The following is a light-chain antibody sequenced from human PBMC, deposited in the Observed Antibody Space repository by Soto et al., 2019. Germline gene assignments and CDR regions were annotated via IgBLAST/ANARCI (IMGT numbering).Light chain of an antibody. CDR2: DAS. Sequence: DIQMTQSPFTLAASVGDRVTITCRASQSIGRRLAWYQQKPGKAPKLLIYDASRLESGVPSRFSGSGSGTAFILIISSLQPDDFASYYCQQYNSYSPLTFGGGTKVDIK. CDR1: QSIGRR. CDR3: QQYNSYSPLT. V-gene: IGKV1-5*01. J-gene: IGKJ4*01.